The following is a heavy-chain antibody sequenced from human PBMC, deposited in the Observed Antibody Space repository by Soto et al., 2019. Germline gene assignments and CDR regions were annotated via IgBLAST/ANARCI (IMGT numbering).Heavy chain of an antibody. V-gene: IGHV1-24*01. J-gene: IGHJ6*02. CDR1: GYTLTELS. CDR2: FDPEDGET. CDR3: ATIGWNYANYYYYYGMDV. D-gene: IGHD1-7*01. Sequence: ASVKVSCKVSGYTLTELSMHWVRQAPGKGLEWMGGFDPEDGETIYAQKFQGRVTMTEDTSTDTAYMELSSLRSEDTAVYYCATIGWNYANYYYYYGMDVWGQGTTVTVSS.